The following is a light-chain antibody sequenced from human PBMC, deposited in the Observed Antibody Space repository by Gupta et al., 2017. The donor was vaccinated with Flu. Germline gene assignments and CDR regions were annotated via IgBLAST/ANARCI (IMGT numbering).Light chain of an antibody. Sequence: SYELTQPPSLSVSPGQSASITCPGDALGDKFVSWYQQKAGQSPVLVIFQDINRPSRIPERFSGSNSGNKATLTISGTQAMDEADYYCQTWDSGTAVFGGGTKLTVL. J-gene: IGLJ2*01. CDR3: QTWDSGTAV. CDR1: ALGDKF. CDR2: QDI. V-gene: IGLV3-1*01.